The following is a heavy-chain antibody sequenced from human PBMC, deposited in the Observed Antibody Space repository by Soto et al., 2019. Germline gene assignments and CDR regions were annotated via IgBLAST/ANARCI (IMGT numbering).Heavy chain of an antibody. Sequence: QVQLQESGPGLVEPSETLSLTCTVSGGSISSNYWGWIRQPPGKGLEWIGYIYYSGTTFYNPSLKSLVTISSDTSTNHFSLKLRSVTAADTAVYYCARALQGNFDYWGQGALVTVAS. D-gene: IGHD1-1*01. CDR3: ARALQGNFDY. CDR2: IYYSGTT. V-gene: IGHV4-59*01. J-gene: IGHJ4*02. CDR1: GGSISSNY.